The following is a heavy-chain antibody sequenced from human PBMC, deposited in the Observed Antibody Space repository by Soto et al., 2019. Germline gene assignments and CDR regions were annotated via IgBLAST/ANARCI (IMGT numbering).Heavy chain of an antibody. V-gene: IGHV3-48*03. CDR2: ISSSGSTI. D-gene: IGHD1-1*01. J-gene: IGHJ6*02. Sequence: PGGSLRLSCAASGFTFSSYEMNWVRQAPGKGLEWVSYISSSGSTIYYADSVKGRFTISRDNAKNSLYLQMNSLRVEDTAVYYCARGLERVAYGMDVWGQGTTVTVSS. CDR1: GFTFSSYE. CDR3: ARGLERVAYGMDV.